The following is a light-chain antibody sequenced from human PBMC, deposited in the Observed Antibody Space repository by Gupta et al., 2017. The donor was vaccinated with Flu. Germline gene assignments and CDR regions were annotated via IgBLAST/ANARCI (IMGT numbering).Light chain of an antibody. Sequence: DIQMTQSPSSLSASVGDRVTITCQASQDISNYLNWYQQKPGKDPKLLIYDASNLETGVPSRFSGSGSGTDFTFTIRSLQPEDIATYYCQQYDNLIPLTFGGGTKVEIK. CDR1: QDISNY. J-gene: IGKJ4*01. CDR3: QQYDNLIPLT. V-gene: IGKV1-33*01. CDR2: DAS.